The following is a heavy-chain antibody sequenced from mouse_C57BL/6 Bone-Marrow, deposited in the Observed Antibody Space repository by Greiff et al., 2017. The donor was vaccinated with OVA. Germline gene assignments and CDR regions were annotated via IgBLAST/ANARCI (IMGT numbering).Heavy chain of an antibody. CDR2: ISSGGDYI. CDR3: TRGNTTVVATDWYFDV. CDR1: GFTFSSYA. D-gene: IGHD1-1*01. J-gene: IGHJ1*03. Sequence: EVKVEESGEGLVKPGGSLKLSCAASGFTFSSYAMSWVRQTPEKRLEWVAYISSGGDYIYYADTVKGRFTISRDNARNTLYLQMSSLKSEDTAMYYCTRGNTTVVATDWYFDVWGTGTTVTVSS. V-gene: IGHV5S21*01.